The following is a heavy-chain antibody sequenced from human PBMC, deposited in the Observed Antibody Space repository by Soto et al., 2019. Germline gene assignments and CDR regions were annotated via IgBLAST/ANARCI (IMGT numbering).Heavy chain of an antibody. D-gene: IGHD6-13*01. V-gene: IGHV1-18*01. CDR2: ISAYNGNT. CDR1: GYTFTSYG. CDR3: ARDITPAGYSSSWYLYYYYGMDV. J-gene: IGHJ6*02. Sequence: QVQLVQSGAEVKKPGASVKVSCKASGYTFTSYGISWVRQAPGQGLEWMGWISAYNGNTNYAQKLQGRVTMTTDTSTRTAYMELRSLRSDDTAVYYCARDITPAGYSSSWYLYYYYGMDVWGQGTTVTVSS.